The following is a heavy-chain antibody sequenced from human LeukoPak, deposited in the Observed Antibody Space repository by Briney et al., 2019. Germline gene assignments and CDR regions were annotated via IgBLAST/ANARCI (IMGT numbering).Heavy chain of an antibody. V-gene: IGHV3-48*02. D-gene: IGHD3-9*01. CDR2: IRTTAEGAKYA. Sequence: PGGSLRLSCATPGFSFTDYPMNWVRQAPGKGLEWISNIRTTAEGAKYAYYADSVKGRVTISRDDGKNTLYLHMNSLRDDDTAVYYCATDKRYAFDYWGQGILVTVSS. CDR3: ATDKRYAFDY. J-gene: IGHJ4*02. CDR1: GFSFTDYP.